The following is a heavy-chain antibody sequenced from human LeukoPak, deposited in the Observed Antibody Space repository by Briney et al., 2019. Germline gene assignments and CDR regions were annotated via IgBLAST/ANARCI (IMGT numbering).Heavy chain of an antibody. CDR2: IYYSGST. D-gene: IGHD3-3*01. CDR3: ARAETYYDFWSGALTDAFDI. Sequence: SETLSLTCTVSGGSISSYYWSWIRQPPGKGLEWIGYIYYSGSTNYNPSLKSRVTISVDTSKNQFSLKPSSVTAADTAVYYCARAETYYDFWSGALTDAFDIWGQGTMVTVSS. V-gene: IGHV4-59*01. J-gene: IGHJ3*02. CDR1: GGSISSYY.